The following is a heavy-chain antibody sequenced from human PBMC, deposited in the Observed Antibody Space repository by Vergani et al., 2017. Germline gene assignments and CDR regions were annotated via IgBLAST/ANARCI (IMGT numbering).Heavy chain of an antibody. CDR3: ARGAYYYGSGSYVVTYGMDV. D-gene: IGHD3-10*01. Sequence: QVQLQESGPGLVKPSETLSLPCTVSGGSISSYYWSWIRQPPGKGLEWIGYIYYSGSTNYNPSLKSRVTISVDTSKNQFSLKLSSVTAADTAVYYCARGAYYYGSGSYVVTYGMDVWGQGTTVTVSS. CDR1: GGSISSYY. V-gene: IGHV4-59*01. CDR2: IYYSGST. J-gene: IGHJ6*02.